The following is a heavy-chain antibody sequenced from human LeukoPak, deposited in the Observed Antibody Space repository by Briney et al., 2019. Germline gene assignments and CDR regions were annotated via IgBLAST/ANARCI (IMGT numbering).Heavy chain of an antibody. J-gene: IGHJ6*03. CDR3: ARDLYYMDV. V-gene: IGHV4-61*01. CDR2: IYYSGST. CDR1: GGSISSSSYY. Sequence: PSETLSLTCTVSGGSISSSSYYWSWIRQPPGKGLEWIGYIYYSGSTNYNPSLKSRVTISVDTSKNQFSLKLSSVTAADTAVYYCARDLYYMDVWGKGTTVTISS.